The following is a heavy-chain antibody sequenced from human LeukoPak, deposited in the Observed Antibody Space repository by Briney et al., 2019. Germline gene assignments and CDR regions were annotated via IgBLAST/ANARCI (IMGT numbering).Heavy chain of an antibody. Sequence: GGSLRLSCAASGFTFSSYSMNWVRQAPGKGLEWVSYINSSSSTILYADSVKGRFTISRDNAKNSLYLQMNSLRAEDTAVYYCARDTGGRGWFDPWGQGTLVTVSS. J-gene: IGHJ5*02. CDR3: ARDTGGRGWFDP. D-gene: IGHD2-8*02. V-gene: IGHV3-48*01. CDR2: INSSSSTI. CDR1: GFTFSSYS.